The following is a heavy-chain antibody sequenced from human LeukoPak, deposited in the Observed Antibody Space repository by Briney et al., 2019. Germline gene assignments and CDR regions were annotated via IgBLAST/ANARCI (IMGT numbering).Heavy chain of an antibody. V-gene: IGHV1-46*01. J-gene: IGHJ4*02. D-gene: IGHD7-27*01. CDR2: INPSGGST. CDR3: AKLQTGEIDY. Sequence: ASVTVSCKASGYTFTSYYMHWVRQAPGQGLEWMGIINPSGGSTSYAQKFQGRVTMTRDTSTSTVYMELSSLRSEDTAVYYCAKLQTGEIDYWGQGTLVTVSS. CDR1: GYTFTSYY.